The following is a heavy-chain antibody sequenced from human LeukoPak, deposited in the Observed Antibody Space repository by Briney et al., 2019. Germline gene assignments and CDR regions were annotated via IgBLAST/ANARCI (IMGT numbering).Heavy chain of an antibody. CDR3: ARVGYSYGSPLYYYYYYMDV. V-gene: IGHV4-34*01. D-gene: IGHD5-18*01. CDR1: GGSFSGYY. CDR2: INHSGST. J-gene: IGHJ6*03. Sequence: SETLSLTCAVYGGSFSGYYWSWIRQPPGKGLEWIGEINHSGSTNYNPSLKSRVTISVDTSKNQFSLKLSSVTAADTAVYYCARVGYSYGSPLYYYYYYMDVWGKGTTVTISS.